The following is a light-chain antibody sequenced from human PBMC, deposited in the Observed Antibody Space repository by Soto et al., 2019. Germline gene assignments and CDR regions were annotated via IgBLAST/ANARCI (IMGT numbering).Light chain of an antibody. V-gene: IGKV1-39*01. CDR3: QQSYTNLST. CDR1: QSIDKS. CDR2: PAS. Sequence: DIHMTQSPSSLSASVGYRVTITCRTSQSIDKSLNWYQQKPGKAPKLLMFPASTLQSGVPSRFSGSGSETDFTLTISSLQPEDLATYYCQQSYTNLSTFGPGTKVDIK. J-gene: IGKJ3*01.